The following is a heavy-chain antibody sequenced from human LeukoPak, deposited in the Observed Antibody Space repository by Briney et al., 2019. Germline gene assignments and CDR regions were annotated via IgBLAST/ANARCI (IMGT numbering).Heavy chain of an antibody. CDR2: IKTDGS. CDR3: ARGGDTAMAPFDY. J-gene: IGHJ4*02. V-gene: IGHV3-74*01. Sequence: PGGSLRLSCAASGFTFSSYWTNWVRQAPGKGLVWVSRIKTDGSSYADSVKGRFTISRDNSKNTLYLQMNSLRAEDTAVYYCARGGDTAMAPFDYWGQGTLVTVSS. D-gene: IGHD5-18*01. CDR1: GFTFSSYW.